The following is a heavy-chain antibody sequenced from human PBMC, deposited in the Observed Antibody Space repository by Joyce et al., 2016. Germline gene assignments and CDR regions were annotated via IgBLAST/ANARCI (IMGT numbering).Heavy chain of an antibody. D-gene: IGHD2-2*01. CDR2: INGDESRI. J-gene: IGHJ4*02. Sequence: EVQLVESGGGLVQPGGSLRLSCAASGIIFSSKEMNWVRQVPGKGLEWVSSINGDESRIHYADFVRGRFTSSRDNARNLLFLEMNSLRVEDTAVYYCATPSCANWGQGSRVTVSS. CDR3: ATPSCAN. CDR1: GIIFSSKE. V-gene: IGHV3-48*03.